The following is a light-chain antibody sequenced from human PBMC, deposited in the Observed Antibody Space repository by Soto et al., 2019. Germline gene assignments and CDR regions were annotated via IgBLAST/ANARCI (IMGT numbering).Light chain of an antibody. Sequence: QSALTQPASVSGSPGQSITISCSGTRSDIGSYIYVAWYQQFPGKTPKILIYGVSNRPSGVSSRFSGSKSGNTASLTISGLQAEDEADYYCISYTGSSTSYVFGSGTKVTVL. V-gene: IGLV2-14*01. CDR3: ISYTGSSTSYV. CDR2: GVS. J-gene: IGLJ1*01. CDR1: RSDIGSYIY.